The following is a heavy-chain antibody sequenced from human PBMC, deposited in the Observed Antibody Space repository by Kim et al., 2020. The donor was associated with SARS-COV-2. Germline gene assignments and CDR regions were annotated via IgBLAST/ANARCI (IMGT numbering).Heavy chain of an antibody. Sequence: SETLSLTCTVSGGSISSSSYYWGWIRQPPGKGLEWIGSIYYSGSTYYNPSLKSRATISVDTSKNQFSLKLSTVTAADTAVYYCARLQQLSSIYYFDYWGQGTLVTVSS. D-gene: IGHD6-13*01. CDR3: ARLQQLSSIYYFDY. J-gene: IGHJ4*02. V-gene: IGHV4-39*01. CDR2: IYYSGST. CDR1: GGSISSSSYY.